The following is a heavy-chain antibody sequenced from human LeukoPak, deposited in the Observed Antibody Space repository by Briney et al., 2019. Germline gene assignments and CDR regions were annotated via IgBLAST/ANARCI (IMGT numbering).Heavy chain of an antibody. D-gene: IGHD3-9*01. J-gene: IGHJ6*02. CDR3: STYYDILTGQYGMDV. Sequence: GGSLRLSCAASGFTFSNAWMNWVRQAPGKGLEWVSVIYSGGSTYYADSVKGRFTISRDNSKNTLYLQMNSLRAKDTAVYYCSTYYDILTGQYGMDVWGQGTTVTVSS. V-gene: IGHV3-66*01. CDR1: GFTFSNAW. CDR2: IYSGGST.